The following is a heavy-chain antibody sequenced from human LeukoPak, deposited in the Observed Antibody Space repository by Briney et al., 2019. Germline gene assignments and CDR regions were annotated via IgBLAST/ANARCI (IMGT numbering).Heavy chain of an antibody. CDR1: VYSFTSYD. J-gene: IGHJ4*02. CDR2: MNPNIGNT. D-gene: IGHD1-1*01. CDR3: ARRGTTPFGY. V-gene: IGHV1-8*01. Sequence: ASVKVSCKASVYSFTSYDFNWVRQAPGQGLEWIGWMNPNIGNTGYAQKLQGRVTMTRDISISTAYMELSSLRSEDTAVYYCARRGTTPFGYWGQGTLVTVSS.